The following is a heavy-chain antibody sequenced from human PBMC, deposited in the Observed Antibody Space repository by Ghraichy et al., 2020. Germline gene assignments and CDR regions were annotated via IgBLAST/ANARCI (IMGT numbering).Heavy chain of an antibody. CDR2: IYWDDDK. D-gene: IGHD6-6*01. Sequence: SGPTLVKATQTLTLTCTFSGFSLSTSGVGVGWIRQPPGKALEWLALIYWDDDKRYSPSLKSRLTITKDTSKNQVVLTMTNMDPVDTATYYCTHRRQIAVRSWFDPWGQGTLVTVSS. CDR3: THRRQIAVRSWFDP. V-gene: IGHV2-5*02. J-gene: IGHJ5*02. CDR1: GFSLSTSGVG.